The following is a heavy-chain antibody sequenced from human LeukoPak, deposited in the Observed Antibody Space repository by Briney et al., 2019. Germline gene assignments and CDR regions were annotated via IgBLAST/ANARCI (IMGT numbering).Heavy chain of an antibody. CDR3: ASPLTYYYDSSGYRDDAFDI. CDR1: GYTFTGYY. J-gene: IGHJ3*02. Sequence: GASVKVSCKASGYTFTGYYMHWVRQAPGQGLEWMGWINPNSGGTNYAQKFQGRVTMTRDTSISTAYMELSRLRSDDTAVYYCASPLTYYYDSSGYRDDAFDIWGQGTMVTVPS. CDR2: INPNSGGT. D-gene: IGHD3-22*01. V-gene: IGHV1-2*02.